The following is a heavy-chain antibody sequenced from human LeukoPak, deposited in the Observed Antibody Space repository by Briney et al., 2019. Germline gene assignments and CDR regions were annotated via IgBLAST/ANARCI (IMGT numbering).Heavy chain of an antibody. Sequence: SVKVSCKASGFTFSSSAMQWVRQARGQRLEWIGWIIVGSGNTNYAQKFQERVTITRDMSTSTAYMELSSLRSEDTAVYYCARSGGYSGYSSVWSQGTLVTVSS. D-gene: IGHD5-12*01. CDR3: ARSGGYSGYSSV. V-gene: IGHV1-58*02. CDR1: GFTFSSSA. J-gene: IGHJ4*02. CDR2: IIVGSGNT.